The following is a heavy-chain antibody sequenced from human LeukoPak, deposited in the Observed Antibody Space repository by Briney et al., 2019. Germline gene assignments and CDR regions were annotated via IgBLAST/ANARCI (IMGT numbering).Heavy chain of an antibody. Sequence: GSLRLSCAASGFTVSNAWMNWIRQPPGKGLEWIGSIYYSGSTYYNPSLNGRVTIFIDMSKNQFSLKLSSVTATDTAVYYCARLVCGGGSCPAEFDYWGQGTLVTVSS. CDR1: GFTVSNAW. D-gene: IGHD2-15*01. V-gene: IGHV4-59*05. J-gene: IGHJ4*02. CDR3: ARLVCGGGSCPAEFDY. CDR2: IYYSGST.